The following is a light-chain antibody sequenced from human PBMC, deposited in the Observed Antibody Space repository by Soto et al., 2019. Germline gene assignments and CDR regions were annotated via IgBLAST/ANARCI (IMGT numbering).Light chain of an antibody. V-gene: IGKV3-20*01. CDR1: QSVISSN. J-gene: IGKJ1*01. CDR2: AAS. Sequence: EIVLTQSPGTLSLSPGERAILSCRASQSVISSNLVWYQQKPGQAPRLLIYAASNRASGIPDRFSGSGSGTDFTLTISRLEPEDFAVYYCQQYGSSGTFGQGTKVDIK. CDR3: QQYGSSGT.